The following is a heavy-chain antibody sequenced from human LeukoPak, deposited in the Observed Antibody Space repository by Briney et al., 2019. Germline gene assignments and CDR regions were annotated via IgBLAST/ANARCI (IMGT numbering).Heavy chain of an antibody. CDR1: GYTFTSYG. Sequence: ASVKVSCKASGYTFTSYGISWVRQAPGQGLEWMGWISAYNGNTNYAQKFQGRVTITRNTSISTAYMELSSLRSEDTAVYYCARGFRRTILVQFDPWGQGTLVTVSS. CDR3: ARGFRRTILVQFDP. J-gene: IGHJ5*02. D-gene: IGHD3-3*01. CDR2: ISAYNGNT. V-gene: IGHV1-18*01.